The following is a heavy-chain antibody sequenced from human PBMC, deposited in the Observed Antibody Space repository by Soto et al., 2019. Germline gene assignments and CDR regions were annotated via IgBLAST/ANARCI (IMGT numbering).Heavy chain of an antibody. CDR1: GGSISNFY. J-gene: IGHJ5*02. Sequence: PSETLSLTCTVSGGSISNFYWSWIRQPPRKGLEWIGYIYYSGSTNYNPSLKSRVTISVDTSKNQFSLKLSSVTAADTAVYYCARGLYYYDSSGHYNWFDPWGQGTLVTVSS. CDR3: ARGLYYYDSSGHYNWFDP. V-gene: IGHV4-59*01. D-gene: IGHD3-22*01. CDR2: IYYSGST.